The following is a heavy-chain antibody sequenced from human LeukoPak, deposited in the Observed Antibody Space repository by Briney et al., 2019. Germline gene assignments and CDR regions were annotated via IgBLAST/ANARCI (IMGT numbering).Heavy chain of an antibody. J-gene: IGHJ5*02. CDR2: IKQDGSEK. V-gene: IGHV3-7*03. Sequence: GSLRLSCAASGFTFSSYWMSWVRQAPGKGLEWVANIKQDGSEKYYVDSVKGRFTISRDNAKNSLYLQMNSLRAEDTAVYYCAKDYGDYGVFGWFDPWGQGTLVTVSS. D-gene: IGHD4-17*01. CDR3: AKDYGDYGVFGWFDP. CDR1: GFTFSSYW.